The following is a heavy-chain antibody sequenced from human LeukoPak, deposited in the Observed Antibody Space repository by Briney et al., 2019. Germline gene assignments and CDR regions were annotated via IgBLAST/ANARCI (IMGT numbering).Heavy chain of an antibody. CDR1: GYTFTGYY. J-gene: IGHJ6*02. Sequence: ASVKVSCKASGYTFTGYYMHWVRQAPGQGLEWMGWINPNSGGTNYAQKFQGWVTMTRDTSISTAYMELSRLRSDDTAVYYCARDKKWELRGPDYYYYYGMDVWGQGTTVTVSS. CDR2: INPNSGGT. CDR3: ARDKKWELRGPDYYYYYGMDV. V-gene: IGHV1-2*04. D-gene: IGHD1-26*01.